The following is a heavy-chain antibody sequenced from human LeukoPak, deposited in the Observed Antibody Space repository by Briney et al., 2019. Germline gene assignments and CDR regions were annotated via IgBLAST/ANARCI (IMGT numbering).Heavy chain of an antibody. V-gene: IGHV3-43*02. CDR2: ISSSGDIK. Sequence: PGGSLRLSCEASGLTFSIFEMNWVRLAPGKGLEWVSFISSSGDIKLYADSMKGRFTISRDNSKNSLYLQMNSLRSEDTALYYCAKDIHDRGYADCWGQGTQVTVSS. J-gene: IGHJ4*02. CDR1: GLTFSIFE. D-gene: IGHD3-22*01. CDR3: AKDIHDRGYADC.